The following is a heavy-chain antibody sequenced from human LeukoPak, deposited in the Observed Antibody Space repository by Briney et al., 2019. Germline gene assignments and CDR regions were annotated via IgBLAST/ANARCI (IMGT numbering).Heavy chain of an antibody. Sequence: SETLSLTCTVSGGPISRYYWSWIRQPPGKGLEWIGYISYSGRTNYNPTLKSRVTISIDTSKNQFSLKLSSVTAADTAVYYCARLRLFPDYFDYWGQGTLVTVSS. J-gene: IGHJ4*02. CDR3: ARLRLFPDYFDY. CDR2: ISYSGRT. CDR1: GGPISRYY. V-gene: IGHV4-59*01. D-gene: IGHD3-22*01.